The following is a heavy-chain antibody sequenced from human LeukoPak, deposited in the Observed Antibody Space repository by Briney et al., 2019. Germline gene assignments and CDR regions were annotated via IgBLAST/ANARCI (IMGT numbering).Heavy chain of an antibody. CDR1: GFTFSNAW. CDR2: IKRRSDGGTT. Sequence: NPGGSLRLSCAASGFTFSNAWMSWVRQAPGKGQEWVRRIKRRSDGGTTDYAAPVKGRFTISRDDSKNTLYLQMNSLKTEDTAVYYCTTYDSSGYFYFDYWGQGTLVTVSS. CDR3: TTYDSSGYFYFDY. D-gene: IGHD3-22*01. J-gene: IGHJ4*02. V-gene: IGHV3-15*01.